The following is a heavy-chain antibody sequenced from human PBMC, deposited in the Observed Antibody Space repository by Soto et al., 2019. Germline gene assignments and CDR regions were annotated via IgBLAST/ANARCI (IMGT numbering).Heavy chain of an antibody. J-gene: IGHJ6*02. CDR1: GFTFSSYG. CDR3: ATRGNCSSTSCYLGYYGMDV. Sequence: GGSLRLSCAASGFTFSSYGMHWVRQAPGKGLEWVAVIWYDGSNKYYADSVKGRFTISRDNSKNTLYLQMNSLRAEDTAVYYCATRGNCSSTSCYLGYYGMDVWGQGTTVTVSS. V-gene: IGHV3-33*01. CDR2: IWYDGSNK. D-gene: IGHD2-2*01.